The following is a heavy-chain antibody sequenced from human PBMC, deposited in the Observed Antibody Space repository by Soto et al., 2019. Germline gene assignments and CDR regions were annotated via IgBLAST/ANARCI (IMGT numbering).Heavy chain of an antibody. D-gene: IGHD3-22*01. CDR1: GGSFSGYS. CDR3: ARKGMYYYDSRGTWFDP. CDR2: ITHSGTS. V-gene: IGHV4-34*01. Sequence: QVQLQPWGAGLLKPSETLSLTCTVHGGSFSGYSWSWIRQPPGKGLEWIGEITHSGTSNYNPSLKSRVARSLDTSKNHFSLNLTSVTAADTAVYYCARKGMYYYDSRGTWFDPWGQGTLVTVSS. J-gene: IGHJ5*02.